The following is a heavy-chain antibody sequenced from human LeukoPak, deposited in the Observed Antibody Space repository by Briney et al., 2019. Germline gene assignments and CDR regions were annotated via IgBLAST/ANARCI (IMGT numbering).Heavy chain of an antibody. D-gene: IGHD6-19*01. CDR3: ARTSGWYNFDY. CDR1: GGSFSGYY. CDR2: INHSGST. V-gene: IGHV4-34*01. Sequence: SETLSLTCAVYGGSFSGYYWSWIRQPPGKGLEWIGEINHSGSTNYNPSLKSRVTISVDTSRNQFSLKLSSVTAADTAVYYCARTSGWYNFDYWGQGTLVTVSS. J-gene: IGHJ4*02.